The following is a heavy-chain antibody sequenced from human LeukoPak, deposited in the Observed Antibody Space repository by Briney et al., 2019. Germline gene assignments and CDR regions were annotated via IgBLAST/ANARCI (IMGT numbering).Heavy chain of an antibody. CDR1: GYSFASYW. V-gene: IGHV5-51*01. J-gene: IGHJ5*02. Sequence: GESLKISCKGSGYSFASYWIGWVRQMPGKGLEWMGVIYPGDSDTRYSPSFQGQVTISADKSISTAYLQWSSLKSSDTAMYYCARHVGVTVTTLRWFDPWGQGTLVTVSS. D-gene: IGHD4-11*01. CDR2: IYPGDSDT. CDR3: ARHVGVTVTTLRWFDP.